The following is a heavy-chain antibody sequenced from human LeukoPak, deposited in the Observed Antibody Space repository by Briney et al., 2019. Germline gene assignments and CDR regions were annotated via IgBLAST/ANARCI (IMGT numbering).Heavy chain of an antibody. CDR2: VHYTGST. CDR1: GGSISNYY. Sequence: SETLSLTCTVSGGSISNYYWGWIRRPPGKGLEWLGSVHYTGSTCYKTSLKSRLTLDMDTSKNQFSLRLSSVTAADTAVYYCARTSHSGYMVRGVLYYGMDVWGQGTTVTVS. J-gene: IGHJ6*02. D-gene: IGHD3-10*01. V-gene: IGHV4-39*01. CDR3: ARTSHSGYMVRGVLYYGMDV.